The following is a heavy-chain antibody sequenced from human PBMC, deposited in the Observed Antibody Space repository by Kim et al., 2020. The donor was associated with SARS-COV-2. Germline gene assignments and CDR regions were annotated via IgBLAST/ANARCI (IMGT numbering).Heavy chain of an antibody. CDR2: ISSSSSTI. V-gene: IGHV3-48*02. Sequence: GGSLRLSCAASGFTFSSYSMNWVRQAPGKGLEWVSYISSSSSTIYYADSVKGRFTISRDNAKNSLYLQMNSLRDEDTAVYYCASRAPAAGKWGFDYWGQGTLVTVSS. CDR3: ASRAPAAGKWGFDY. D-gene: IGHD6-13*01. CDR1: GFTFSSYS. J-gene: IGHJ4*02.